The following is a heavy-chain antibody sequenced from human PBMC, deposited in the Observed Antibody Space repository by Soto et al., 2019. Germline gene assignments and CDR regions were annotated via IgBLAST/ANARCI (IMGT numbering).Heavy chain of an antibody. Sequence: QVQLVESGGGVVQTGRSLRLSCVASGFTFSSYGMHWVRQAPGKGLEWVALIAYDGSNKYYADSVKGRFTISRDNSKNTLYLQMNSLRAEDTAVYYCAKDNCISTSCYRLYNWFDPWGQGTLVTVSS. CDR1: GFTFSSYG. D-gene: IGHD2-2*01. J-gene: IGHJ5*02. CDR3: AKDNCISTSCYRLYNWFDP. V-gene: IGHV3-30*18. CDR2: IAYDGSNK.